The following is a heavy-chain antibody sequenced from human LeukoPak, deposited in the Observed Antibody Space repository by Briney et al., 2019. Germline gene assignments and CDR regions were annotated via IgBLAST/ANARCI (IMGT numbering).Heavy chain of an antibody. CDR2: ISWNSGSI. J-gene: IGHJ4*02. D-gene: IGHD6-6*01. V-gene: IGHV3-9*03. CDR1: GFTFDDYD. Sequence: GGSLRLSCAASGFTFDDYDMHWVRQAPGKGLEWVSGISWNSGSIGYADSGKGRFTISRDNAKNSLYLQMNSLRAEDMALYYCAKDIQARPTGFDYWGQGTLVTVSS. CDR3: AKDIQARPTGFDY.